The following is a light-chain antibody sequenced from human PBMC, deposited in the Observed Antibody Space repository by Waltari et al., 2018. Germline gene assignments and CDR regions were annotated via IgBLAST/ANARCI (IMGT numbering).Light chain of an antibody. Sequence: QSVLTQPPSAFGTPGQRVIISRSGSSSNIGSNTVNWYQQPPGTAPKLLMYTNDQRPSGVPDRFSGSKSGTSASLAISGLQSEDEADYFCAAWDDSLNGVIFGGGTKLTVL. CDR1: SSNIGSNT. V-gene: IGLV1-44*01. J-gene: IGLJ2*01. CDR3: AAWDDSLNGVI. CDR2: TND.